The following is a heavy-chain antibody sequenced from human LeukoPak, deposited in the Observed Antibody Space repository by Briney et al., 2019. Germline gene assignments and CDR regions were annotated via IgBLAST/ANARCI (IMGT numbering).Heavy chain of an antibody. J-gene: IGHJ4*02. Sequence: SETLSLTCTVSGGFIRNPNYYWGWIRQPPGKGLEWIGNIYYSGSTNYNPSLKSRVTISVDTSKNQFSLKLSSVTAADTAVYYCARARWLPYYFDYWGQGTLVTVSS. CDR3: ARARWLPYYFDY. V-gene: IGHV4-39*07. CDR2: IYYSGST. CDR1: GGFIRNPNYY. D-gene: IGHD5-24*01.